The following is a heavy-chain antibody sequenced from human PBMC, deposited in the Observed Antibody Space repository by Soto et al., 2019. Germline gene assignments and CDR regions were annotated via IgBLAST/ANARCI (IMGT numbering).Heavy chain of an antibody. CDR3: ARGDYGSGSPNYGMDV. CDR2: ISAYNGNT. CDR1: GYTFTSYG. J-gene: IGHJ6*02. V-gene: IGHV1-18*01. Sequence: GASVKVSCKASGYTFTSYGISWLRQAPGQGLEWMGWISAYNGNTNYAQKLQGRVTMTTDTSTSTAYMELRSLRSDDTAVYYCARGDYGSGSPNYGMDVWGQGTTVTVSS. D-gene: IGHD3-10*01.